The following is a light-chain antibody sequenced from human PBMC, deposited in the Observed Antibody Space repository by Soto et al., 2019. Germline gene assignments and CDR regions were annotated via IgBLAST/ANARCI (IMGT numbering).Light chain of an antibody. Sequence: EIVLTQSPGTLSLSPGERATLSCRASQSVSGSYLAWYQQKPGQAPRLLIYGASTRATGIPDTFSGSGSGTDFTLTISRLEPEDFAVYYCQKYGSSPYTFGQGIKLEMK. CDR3: QKYGSSPYT. CDR1: QSVSGSY. V-gene: IGKV3-20*01. CDR2: GAS. J-gene: IGKJ2*01.